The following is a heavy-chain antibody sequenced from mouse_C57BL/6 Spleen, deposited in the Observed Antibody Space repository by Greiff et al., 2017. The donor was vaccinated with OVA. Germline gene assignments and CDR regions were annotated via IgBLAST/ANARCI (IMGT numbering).Heavy chain of an antibody. Sequence: VQLQQSGGGLVKPGGSLKLSCAASGFTFSDYGMHWVRQAPEKGLEWVAYISSGSSTIYYADTVKGRFTISRDNAKNTLFLQMTSLRSEDTAMYYCARDYGSSYYYFDYWGQGTTLTVSS. CDR2: ISSGSSTI. D-gene: IGHD1-1*01. J-gene: IGHJ2*01. V-gene: IGHV5-17*01. CDR3: ARDYGSSYYYFDY. CDR1: GFTFSDYG.